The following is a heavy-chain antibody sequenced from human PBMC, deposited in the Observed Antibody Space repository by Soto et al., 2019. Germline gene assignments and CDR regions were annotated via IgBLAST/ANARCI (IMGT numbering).Heavy chain of an antibody. V-gene: IGHV3-11*01. J-gene: IGHJ4*02. CDR1: EFSLSDYY. Sequence: GGALRLSCAVSEFSLSDYYMTWILQAPGKGLEWVSYIRSSDSAIFYADSVEGRFTLSRDNAKNSLYLQMNSLRVEDTAVYYCARSPLAGPIDYWGQGT. D-gene: IGHD6-19*01. CDR2: IRSSDSAI. CDR3: ARSPLAGPIDY.